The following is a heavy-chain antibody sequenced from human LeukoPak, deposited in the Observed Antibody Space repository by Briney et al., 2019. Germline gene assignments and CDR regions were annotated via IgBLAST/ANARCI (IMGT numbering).Heavy chain of an antibody. CDR1: GFTFSSYV. D-gene: IGHD6-6*01. CDR3: AKDSSSSNYYYGMDV. V-gene: IGHV3-30*18. Sequence: GGSLRLSCAASGFTFSSYVMHWVRQAPGKGHEWVAATSHDGNNKYYIDSVKGRFTVSRDNSKNTLYLQMNSLRAEDTAIYYCAKDSSSSNYYYGMDVWGQGTTVTVSS. CDR2: TSHDGNNK. J-gene: IGHJ6*02.